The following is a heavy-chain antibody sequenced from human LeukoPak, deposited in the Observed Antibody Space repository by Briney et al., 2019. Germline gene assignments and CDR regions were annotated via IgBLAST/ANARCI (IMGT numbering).Heavy chain of an antibody. CDR2: ISAYNGNT. CDR3: ARAFRLGRGPDAFDI. V-gene: IGHV1-18*01. CDR1: GYTFTSYG. J-gene: IGHJ3*02. Sequence: ASVKVSCKASGYTFTSYGISWVRQAPGQGLEWMGWISAYNGNTNYAQKLQVRVTMTTDTSTSTAYMELRSLRSDDTAVYYCARAFRLGRGPDAFDIWGQGTMVTVSS. D-gene: IGHD7-27*01.